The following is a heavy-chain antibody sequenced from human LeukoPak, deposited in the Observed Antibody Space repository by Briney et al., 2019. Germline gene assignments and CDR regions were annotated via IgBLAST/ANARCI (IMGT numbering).Heavy chain of an antibody. D-gene: IGHD2-2*01. CDR2: IYYSGST. V-gene: IGHV4-61*01. CDR1: GGSVSSGSYY. CDR3: ARLPASGDPDAFDI. J-gene: IGHJ3*02. Sequence: PSETLSLTCTVSGGSVSSGSYYWSWIRQPPGKGLEWIEYIYYSGSTNYNPSLKSRVTISVDTSKNQFSLKLSSVTAADTAVYYCARLPASGDPDAFDIWGQGTMVTVSS.